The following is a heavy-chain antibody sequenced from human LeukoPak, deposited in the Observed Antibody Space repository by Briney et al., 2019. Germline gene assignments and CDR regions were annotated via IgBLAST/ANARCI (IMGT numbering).Heavy chain of an antibody. CDR1: GYSFTSYW. D-gene: IGHD2-2*01. V-gene: IGHV5-51*01. Sequence: GESLKISCEVSGYSFTSYWIAWVRQMPGKGLEWMGIIYPGDSDTRYSPSFQGQVTISADKSISTAYLQWSSLKASDTAMYYCARHSWAGKGYCTSTSCPYYFDSWGQGALVTVSS. CDR2: IYPGDSDT. J-gene: IGHJ4*02. CDR3: ARHSWAGKGYCTSTSCPYYFDS.